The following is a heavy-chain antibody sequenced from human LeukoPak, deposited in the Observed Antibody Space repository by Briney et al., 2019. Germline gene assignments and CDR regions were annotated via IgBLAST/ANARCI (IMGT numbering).Heavy chain of an antibody. V-gene: IGHV3-23*01. J-gene: IGHJ6*03. Sequence: GGSLRHSCAASGFTFSNYAMSWVRQAPGKGLEWVSIIGYRGGSIYYAYSVQGRFTISRDNSKNTLSLQMNGLRPEDTAVYYCAKSWGYTRPYYNYMDVWGKGTTVTVSS. D-gene: IGHD3-16*02. CDR1: GFTFSNYA. CDR3: AKSWGYTRPYYNYMDV. CDR2: IGYRGGSI.